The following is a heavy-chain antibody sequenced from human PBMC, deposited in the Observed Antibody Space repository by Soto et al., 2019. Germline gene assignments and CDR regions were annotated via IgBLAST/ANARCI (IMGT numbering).Heavy chain of an antibody. CDR1: GYTLTELS. CDR3: ARDHSIIYIVVVPAAPFDY. J-gene: IGHJ4*02. V-gene: IGHV1-24*01. CDR2: FDPEDGET. D-gene: IGHD2-2*01. Sequence: ASVKVSCKVSGYTLTELSMHWVRQAPGKGLEWMGGFDPEDGETIYAQKFQGRVTMTEDTSTDTAYMELSSLRSDDTAVYYCARDHSIIYIVVVPAAPFDYRGQGTLVTFSA.